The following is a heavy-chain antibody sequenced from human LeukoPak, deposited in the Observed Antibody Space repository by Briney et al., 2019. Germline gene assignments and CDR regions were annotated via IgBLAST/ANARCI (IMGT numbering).Heavy chain of an antibody. CDR1: GYSFTVYY. CDR3: TRSRIVGGTHFDY. CDR2: INPNPGST. V-gene: IGHV1-2*06. D-gene: IGHD1-26*01. Sequence: GASVTVSCKASGYSFTVYYTHWVRQAPGQGPEWMGRINPNPGSTNYAQKFQGRVTMTRDTSVSTAYMELSRLRSDDTAVYYCTRSRIVGGTHFDYWGQGALVTVSS. J-gene: IGHJ4*02.